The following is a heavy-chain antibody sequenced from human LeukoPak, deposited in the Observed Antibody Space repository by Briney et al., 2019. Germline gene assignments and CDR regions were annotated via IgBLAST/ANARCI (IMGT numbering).Heavy chain of an antibody. J-gene: IGHJ6*03. D-gene: IGHD2-2*01. V-gene: IGHV4-39*01. Sequence: PSETLSLTCTVSGDSMSSNYYYWGWIRQPPGKGLEWIGTVYFTGSPYYNPSLKSRVTISVDTSETQFSLTLSSLTAADTAVYFCARHLVVPATTYYYYYMDVWGKGTTVTVSS. CDR1: GDSMSSNYYY. CDR3: ARHLVVPATTYYYYYMDV. CDR2: VYFTGSP.